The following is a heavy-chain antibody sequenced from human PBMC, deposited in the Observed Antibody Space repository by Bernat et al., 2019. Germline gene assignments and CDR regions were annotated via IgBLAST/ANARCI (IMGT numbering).Heavy chain of an antibody. J-gene: IGHJ6*02. V-gene: IGHV3-74*01. Sequence: EVQLVESGGGLVQPGGSLRPSCAASGFTFSSYWMHWVRQAPGKGLVWVSRINGDGRSTSHADSVQGRVTISRDNAKNTLYLQMNSLRAEDTAVYYCARGYYDSPDVWGQGTTVTVSS. CDR1: GFTFSSYW. D-gene: IGHD3-22*01. CDR2: INGDGRST. CDR3: ARGYYDSPDV.